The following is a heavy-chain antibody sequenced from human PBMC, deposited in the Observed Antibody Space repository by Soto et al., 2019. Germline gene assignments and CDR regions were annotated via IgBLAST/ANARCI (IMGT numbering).Heavy chain of an antibody. J-gene: IGHJ4*02. V-gene: IGHV1-2*02. CDR3: ASALKYSSSRYGVGY. CDR1: GYTFTGYY. Sequence: PSVKVSCKASGYTFTGYYMHWVRQAPGQGLEWMGWINPNSGGTNYAQKFQGRVTMTRDTSISTAYVELSRLRSDDTAGYYCASALKYSSSRYGVGYWGQGTLVTVSS. D-gene: IGHD6-13*01. CDR2: INPNSGGT.